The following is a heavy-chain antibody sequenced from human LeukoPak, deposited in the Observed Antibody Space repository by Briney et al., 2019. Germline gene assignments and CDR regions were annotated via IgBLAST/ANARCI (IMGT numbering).Heavy chain of an antibody. Sequence: WXRXXXXXXXXXGXGISFNSYPIRYSASLNCRFTISIHNAKNSLYLQMNSLRAEDMALYYCAREFCSGGSCKGYFDYWGQGTLVTVSS. CDR3: AREFCSGGSCKGYFDY. J-gene: IGHJ4*02. V-gene: IGHV3-9*03. CDR2: ISFNSYPI. D-gene: IGHD2-15*01.